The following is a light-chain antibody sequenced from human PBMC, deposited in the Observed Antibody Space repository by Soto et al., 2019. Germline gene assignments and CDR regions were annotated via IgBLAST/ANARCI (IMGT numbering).Light chain of an antibody. CDR2: DVS. V-gene: IGLV2-14*01. Sequence: SVLTQPASVSGSPGQSITISCTGNSSDVGGYNFVSWYQQHPGKAPKLIISDVSNRPSGVSTRFSGSKSGNTASLTISGLQAEDEADYYCSSYTSINTHVFGTGTKVTVL. J-gene: IGLJ1*01. CDR3: SSYTSINTHV. CDR1: SSDVGGYNF.